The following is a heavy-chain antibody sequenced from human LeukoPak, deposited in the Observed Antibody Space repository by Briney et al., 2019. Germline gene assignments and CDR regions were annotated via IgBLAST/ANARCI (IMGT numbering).Heavy chain of an antibody. CDR2: ISYDGSNK. D-gene: IGHD3-10*01. CDR3: ARDARISLLWFGETGY. V-gene: IGHV3-30*04. CDR1: GFTFSSYE. Sequence: PGGSLRLSCAASGFTFSSYEMHWVRQAPDKGLEWVAVISYDGSNKYYADSVKGRFTISRDNSKNTLYLQLNSLRAEDTAVYYCARDARISLLWFGETGYWGQGTLVTVSS. J-gene: IGHJ4*02.